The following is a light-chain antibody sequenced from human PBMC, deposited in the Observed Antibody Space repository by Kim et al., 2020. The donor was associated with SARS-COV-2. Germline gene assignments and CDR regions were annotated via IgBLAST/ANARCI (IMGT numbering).Light chain of an antibody. CDR1: QRVSTY. V-gene: IGKV3-11*01. CDR2: DAS. Sequence: SLSPGERATLSCRASQRVSTYLAWYQQKPGRAPRLLIYDASNRATGIPARFSGSGSGKDFTRTISSLEPEDFAVYYCQQRSDWVTFGQGTRLEIK. J-gene: IGKJ5*01. CDR3: QQRSDWVT.